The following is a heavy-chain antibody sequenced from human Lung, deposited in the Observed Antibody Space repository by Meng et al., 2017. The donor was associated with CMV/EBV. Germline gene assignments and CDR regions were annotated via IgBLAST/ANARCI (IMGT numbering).Heavy chain of an antibody. Sequence: CKASGGTFSSYAISWVRQAPGQGLEWMGGIIPILGIANYAQKFQGRVTITADKSTSTAYMELSSLRSEDTAVYYCASVYSSSSLFDYWGQGTLVTRLL. J-gene: IGHJ4*02. CDR3: ASVYSSSSLFDY. V-gene: IGHV1-69*10. CDR1: GGTFSSYA. CDR2: IIPILGIA. D-gene: IGHD6-6*01.